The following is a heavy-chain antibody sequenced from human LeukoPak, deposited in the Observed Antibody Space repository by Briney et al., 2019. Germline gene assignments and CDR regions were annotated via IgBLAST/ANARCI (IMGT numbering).Heavy chain of an antibody. D-gene: IGHD3-10*01. J-gene: IGHJ4*02. CDR2: ISSSGSTM. V-gene: IGHV3-11*04. CDR1: GFTFSNAW. Sequence: GGSPRLSCAASGFTFSNAWMSWVRQAPGKGLEWVSYISSSGSTMYYADSVKGRFTISRDNAKNSLYLQMNSLRAEDTAVYYCAGTMVTRGFGYWGQGTLVTVSS. CDR3: AGTMVTRGFGY.